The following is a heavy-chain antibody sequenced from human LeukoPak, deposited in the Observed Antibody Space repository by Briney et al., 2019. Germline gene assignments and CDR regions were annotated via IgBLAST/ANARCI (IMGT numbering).Heavy chain of an antibody. J-gene: IGHJ4*02. CDR1: GFTFNTYG. D-gene: IGHD6-19*01. Sequence: GGSLRLSCEASGFTFNTYGMSWVRQAPGKGLEWVSSISGSGGSTNSADSVKGRFTISRDNAKNSLYLQMNSLRAEDTAVYYCARGGAGTMDYWGQGTLVTVSS. CDR2: ISGSGGST. CDR3: ARGGAGTMDY. V-gene: IGHV3-23*01.